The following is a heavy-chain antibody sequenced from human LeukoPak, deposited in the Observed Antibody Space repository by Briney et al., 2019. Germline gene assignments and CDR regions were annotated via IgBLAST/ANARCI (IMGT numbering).Heavy chain of an antibody. CDR2: INPNSGGT. V-gene: IGHV1-2*02. D-gene: IGHD2-2*01. Sequence: ASVKVSCKASGYTFTDYYIQWLRKRPGQGLEWVGWINPNSGGTNSAQKFQGRVTMTRDTSVSTAYMELSRLRSDDTAVYYCARDHCTSSGCYEYYYYGVDVWGQGTTVTVSS. J-gene: IGHJ6*02. CDR1: GYTFTDYY. CDR3: ARDHCTSSGCYEYYYYGVDV.